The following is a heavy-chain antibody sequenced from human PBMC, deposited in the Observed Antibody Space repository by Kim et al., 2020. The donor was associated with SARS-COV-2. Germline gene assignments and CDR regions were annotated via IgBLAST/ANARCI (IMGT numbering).Heavy chain of an antibody. CDR1: GYTFTSYG. J-gene: IGHJ5*02. CDR2: ISAYNGNT. D-gene: IGHD7-27*01. Sequence: ASVKVSCKASGYTFTSYGISWVRQAPGQGLEWMGWISAYNGNTNYAQKLQGRVTMTTDTSTSTAYMELRSLRSDDTAVYYCARVSADPGPLGWFDPWGQGTLVTVSS. CDR3: ARVSADPGPLGWFDP. V-gene: IGHV1-18*01.